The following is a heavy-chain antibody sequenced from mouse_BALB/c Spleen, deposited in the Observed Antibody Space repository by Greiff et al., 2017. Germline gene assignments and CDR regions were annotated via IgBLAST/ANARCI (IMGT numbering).Heavy chain of an antibody. Sequence: EVQRVESGGGLVQPGGSLKLSCAASGFTFSDYYMYWVRQTPEKRLEWVATISDGGSYTYYPDSVKGRFTISRDNAKNNLYLQMSSLKSEDTAMYYCARSYGNYGYAMDYWGQGTSVTVSS. CDR2: ISDGGSYT. D-gene: IGHD2-1*01. CDR1: GFTFSDYY. V-gene: IGHV5-4*02. CDR3: ARSYGNYGYAMDY. J-gene: IGHJ4*01.